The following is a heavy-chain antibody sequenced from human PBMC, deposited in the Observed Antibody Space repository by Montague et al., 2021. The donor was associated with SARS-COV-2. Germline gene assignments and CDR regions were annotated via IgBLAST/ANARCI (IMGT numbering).Heavy chain of an antibody. V-gene: IGHV4-4*02. CDR2: VSRTGIT. CDR1: GDSVSSRKW. CDR3: PRGLTVAGTDY. D-gene: IGHD6-19*01. J-gene: IGHJ4*02. Sequence: SETLSLTCALSGDSVSSRKWWAWVRQSPMKGLEWIGEVSRTGITTFNPSLKGRVTISLDVSKNLFSLNLTSVTAADTAIYYCPRGLTVAGTDYWGQGSLVTVSS.